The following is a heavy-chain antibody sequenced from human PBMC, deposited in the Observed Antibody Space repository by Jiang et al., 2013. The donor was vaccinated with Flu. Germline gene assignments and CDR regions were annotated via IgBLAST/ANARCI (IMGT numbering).Heavy chain of an antibody. V-gene: IGHV6-1*01. Sequence: QTLSLTCAISGDSVSSNSAAWNWIRQSPSRGLEWLGRAYYRPKWYIDYAMAVKSRMIITPDTSKNQLSLQLNSVTPQDTAVYYCVRGAGAADYWGQGTLVTVSS. CDR3: VRGAGAADY. CDR1: GDSVSSNSAA. J-gene: IGHJ4*02. D-gene: IGHD6-25*01. CDR2: AYYRPKWYI.